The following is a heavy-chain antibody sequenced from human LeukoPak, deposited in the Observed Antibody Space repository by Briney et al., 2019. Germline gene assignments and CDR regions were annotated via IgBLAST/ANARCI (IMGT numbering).Heavy chain of an antibody. CDR2: IKQDGSEK. D-gene: IGHD3-10*01. J-gene: IGHJ5*02. V-gene: IGHV3-7*01. Sequence: QTGGSLRLSCAASGFTFSNHGMHWVRQAPGKGLEWVANIKQDGSEKYYVDSVKGRFTISRGNAENSLYLQMNSLRAEDTAVYYCARDLIGGSGGAWGQGTLVTVSS. CDR1: GFTFSNHG. CDR3: ARDLIGGSGGA.